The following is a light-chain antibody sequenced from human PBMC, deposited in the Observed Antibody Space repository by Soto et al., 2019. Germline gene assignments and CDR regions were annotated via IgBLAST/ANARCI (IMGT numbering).Light chain of an antibody. CDR2: GAS. CDR3: QQYNNWPP. Sequence: EIVMTQSPATLSVSPGERATLSCRASQSVSSNLAWYQQKPGQAPRLLIYGASTRATGIPARFSGSGSGTEFTLTISRLQSEDFAVYYCQQYNNWPPFGPGTKVDIK. CDR1: QSVSSN. J-gene: IGKJ3*01. V-gene: IGKV3-15*01.